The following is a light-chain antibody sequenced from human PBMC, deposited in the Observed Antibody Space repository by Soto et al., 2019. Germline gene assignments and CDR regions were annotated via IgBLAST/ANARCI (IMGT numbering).Light chain of an antibody. CDR1: QSVTSTY. V-gene: IGKV3-20*01. J-gene: IGKJ1*01. Sequence: EIVLTQSPGTLSLSPGERATLSCRASQSVTSTYLAWYQQRPGQAPRLLIFDTSSRATGVPDRFSGSGSGTDFTLTISRLEPEDFAVYYCQEYGRSRTFGQGTRWISN. CDR2: DTS. CDR3: QEYGRSRT.